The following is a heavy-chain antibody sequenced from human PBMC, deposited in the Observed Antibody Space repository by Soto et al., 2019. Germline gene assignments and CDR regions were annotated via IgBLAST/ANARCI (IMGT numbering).Heavy chain of an antibody. D-gene: IGHD6-19*01. CDR2: IIPILGIA. V-gene: IGHV1-69*02. J-gene: IGHJ4*02. CDR1: GGTFSSYT. CDR3: ASSGWYLGYYFDD. Sequence: ASVKVSCKASGGTFSSYTISWVRQAPGQGLEWMGRIIPILGIANYAQKFQGRVTITADKSTSTAYMELSSLRSEDTAVYYCASSGWYLGYYFDDWGQGTLVTVSS.